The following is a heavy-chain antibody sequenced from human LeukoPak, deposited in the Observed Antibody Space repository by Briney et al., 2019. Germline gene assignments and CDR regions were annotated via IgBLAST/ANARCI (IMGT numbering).Heavy chain of an antibody. CDR2: IYYGGST. V-gene: IGHV4-39*01. J-gene: IGHJ4*02. CDR3: ARQGNHYYGSGGFDY. CDR1: GGSISSSYY. D-gene: IGHD3-10*01. Sequence: SETLSLTCTVSGGSISSSYYWGWIRQPPGKGLDWIGSIYYGGSTYYNPSLRSRVTTSVDTSKNQFSLKLTSVTAADTAVYYCARQGNHYYGSGGFDYWGQGTLVTVSS.